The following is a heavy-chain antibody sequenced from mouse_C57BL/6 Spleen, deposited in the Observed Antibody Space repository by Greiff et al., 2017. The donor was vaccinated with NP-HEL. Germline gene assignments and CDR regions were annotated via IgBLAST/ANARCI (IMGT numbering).Heavy chain of an antibody. Sequence: QVQLKESGAELVKPGASVKLSCKASGYTFTEYTIHWVKQRSGQGLEWIGWFYPGSGSIKYNEKFKDKATLTADKSSSTVYMELSRLTSDDSAVYFCARNGVAPRYFDYWGQGTTLTVSS. D-gene: IGHD1-3*01. V-gene: IGHV1-62-2*01. J-gene: IGHJ2*01. CDR2: FYPGSGSI. CDR1: GYTFTEYT. CDR3: ARNGVAPRYFDY.